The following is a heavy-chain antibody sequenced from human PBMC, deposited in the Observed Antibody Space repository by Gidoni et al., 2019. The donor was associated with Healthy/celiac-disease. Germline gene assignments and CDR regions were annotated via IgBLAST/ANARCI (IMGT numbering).Heavy chain of an antibody. Sequence: QVQLVQSGAEVKKPGSSVKVSCKASGGTFSSFALSWVRQAPGQGLEWMGGIIPIFGTSNDAQKFRGRFTITADESTSTAYMELSSLRSEDTAVYYCAREGGRKLVRGNWFDPWGQGTLVTVSS. CDR2: IIPIFGTS. D-gene: IGHD6-13*01. CDR1: GGTFSSFA. CDR3: AREGGRKLVRGNWFDP. J-gene: IGHJ5*02. V-gene: IGHV1-69*01.